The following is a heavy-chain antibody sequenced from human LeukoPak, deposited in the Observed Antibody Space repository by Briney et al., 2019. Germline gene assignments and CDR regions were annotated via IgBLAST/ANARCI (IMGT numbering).Heavy chain of an antibody. CDR3: ARDRWSSSSSEGTLDI. J-gene: IGHJ3*02. V-gene: IGHV1-18*01. Sequence: ASVKVSCKASGFELMHYGISWLRQAPGQGLEWMGWISFHNGNTLYAQNFQGRLTLTTDTSTSTAYMELRSLRSDDTALYYCARDRWSSSSSEGTLDIWGQGTMVTVSS. CDR2: ISFHNGNT. D-gene: IGHD6-6*01. CDR1: GFELMHYG.